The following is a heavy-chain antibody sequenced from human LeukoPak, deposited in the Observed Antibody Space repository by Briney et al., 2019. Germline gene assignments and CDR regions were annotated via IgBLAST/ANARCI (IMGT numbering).Heavy chain of an antibody. J-gene: IGHJ5*02. CDR1: GYTFTGYY. CDR3: ARVTFGTTYYDFWSGPNWFDP. V-gene: IGHV1-2*02. Sequence: ASVKVSCKASGYTFTGYYMHWVRQAPGQGLEWMGWINPNSGGTNYAQKFQGRVTMTRDTSISTAYMELSRLRSDDTAVYYCARVTFGTTYYDFWSGPNWFDPWGQGTLVTVSS. CDR2: INPNSGGT. D-gene: IGHD3-3*01.